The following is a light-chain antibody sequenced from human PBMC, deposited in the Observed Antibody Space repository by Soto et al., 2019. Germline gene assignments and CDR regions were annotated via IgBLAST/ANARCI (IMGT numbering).Light chain of an antibody. CDR2: GAS. CDR1: QSVSSN. Sequence: EIVMTQSPATLSVSPGERATLSCRASQSVSSNLAWYQQKPGQAPRLLIYGASSRATGIPARFSGSGSGTEFTLTISSLQFEDLAVYYCQQYNEWPLTFGGGTKVDIK. V-gene: IGKV3D-15*01. J-gene: IGKJ4*01. CDR3: QQYNEWPLT.